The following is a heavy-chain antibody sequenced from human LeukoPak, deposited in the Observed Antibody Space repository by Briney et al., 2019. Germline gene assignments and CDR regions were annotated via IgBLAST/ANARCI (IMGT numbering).Heavy chain of an antibody. V-gene: IGHV4-59*01. CDR3: ARDRPCGGDCYPLAFDI. D-gene: IGHD2-21*02. J-gene: IGHJ3*02. Sequence: SETLSLTCTVSGGSISSYYWSWIRQPPGKGLEWIGYIYYSGSTNYNPSLKSRVTISVDTSKNQFSLKLSSVTAADTAVYYCARDRPCGGDCYPLAFDIWAKGQWSPSLQ. CDR2: IYYSGST. CDR1: GGSISSYY.